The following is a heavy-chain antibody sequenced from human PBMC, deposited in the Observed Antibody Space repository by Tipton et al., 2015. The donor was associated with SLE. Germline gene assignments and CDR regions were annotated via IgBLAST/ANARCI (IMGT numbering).Heavy chain of an antibody. Sequence: TLSLTCAVYGGSFSGYYWSWIRQPPGKGLEWIGEINRSGSTNYNPSLKSRVTISVDTSKNQFSLKLSSVTAADTAVYYCARSRYDSSGYYQPRAAAFDIWGQGTMVTVSS. D-gene: IGHD3-22*01. CDR1: GGSFSGYY. CDR2: INRSGST. J-gene: IGHJ3*02. V-gene: IGHV4-34*01. CDR3: ARSRYDSSGYYQPRAAAFDI.